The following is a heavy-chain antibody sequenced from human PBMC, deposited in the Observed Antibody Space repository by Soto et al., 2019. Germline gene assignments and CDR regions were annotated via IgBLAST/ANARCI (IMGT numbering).Heavy chain of an antibody. CDR1: GYTFTSNA. V-gene: IGHV1-3*05. J-gene: IGHJ6*02. CDR2: IIAGNGNT. Sequence: QVQLVQSGAEEKKPGASVKVSCKASGYTFTSNAMHWVRQAPGQRLEWMGWIIAGNGNTKYSQKFQGRVTITRDTSASTAYMELSSLRSEDTAVYYCARTFQYCSGGSCYYAMDVWGHGTTVTVSS. D-gene: IGHD2-15*01. CDR3: ARTFQYCSGGSCYYAMDV.